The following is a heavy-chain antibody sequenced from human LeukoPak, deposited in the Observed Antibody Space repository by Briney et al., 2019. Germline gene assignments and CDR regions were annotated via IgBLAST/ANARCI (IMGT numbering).Heavy chain of an antibody. D-gene: IGHD1-14*01. CDR2: ISIGGDYT. J-gene: IGHJ4*02. CDR3: AKLHSATITADFDH. V-gene: IGHV3-23*01. Sequence: GGSLRLSCAVSGLTFSDAWMSWVRQAPGKGLEWVSGISIGGDYTYYADSVKGRFTISRDNSKDTLSLQMSNLRAEDTAIYYCAKLHSATITADFDHWGQGTLVTVSS. CDR1: GLTFSDAW.